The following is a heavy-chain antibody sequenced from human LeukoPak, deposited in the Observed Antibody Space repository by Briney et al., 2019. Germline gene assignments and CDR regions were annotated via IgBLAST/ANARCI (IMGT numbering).Heavy chain of an antibody. CDR2: ISGSGGAT. J-gene: IGHJ4*02. V-gene: IGHV3-23*01. CDR1: GFPFSSYA. Sequence: GSLKLSCAVSGFPFSSYAMSWGRPAPGKGPEGAPTISGSGGATYYGDSVKGRCTISRDNSKNTLYLQVHSLRADDTAVYYCAKDVTFGGVITLPDYWGQGTLVTVSS. D-gene: IGHD3-16*02. CDR3: AKDVTFGGVITLPDY.